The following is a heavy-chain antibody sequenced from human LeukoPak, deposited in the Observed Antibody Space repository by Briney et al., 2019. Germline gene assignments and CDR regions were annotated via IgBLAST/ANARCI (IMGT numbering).Heavy chain of an antibody. Sequence: PSETLSLTCTVSGGSISSSSYYWGWIRQPPGKGLEWIGSIYYSGSTYYNPSLKSRVTISVDTSKNQFSLKLSSVTAADTAVYYCARRGTVTTERFDYWGQGTLVTVSS. J-gene: IGHJ4*02. D-gene: IGHD4-11*01. CDR2: IYYSGST. V-gene: IGHV4-39*01. CDR3: ARRGTVTTERFDY. CDR1: GGSISSSSYY.